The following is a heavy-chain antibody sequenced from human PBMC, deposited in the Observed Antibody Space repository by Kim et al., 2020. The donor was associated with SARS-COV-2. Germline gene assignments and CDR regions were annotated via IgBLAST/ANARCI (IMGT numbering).Heavy chain of an antibody. J-gene: IGHJ5*02. V-gene: IGHV3-21*01. CDR3: ARDFTMVREPGA. Sequence: GGSLRLSCAASGFTFSSYSMNWVLQAPGKGLEWVSSISSSSSYIYYADSVKGRFTISRDNAKNSLYLQMNSLRAEDTAVYYCARDFTMVREPGAWGQGTLVTVSS. D-gene: IGHD3-10*01. CDR2: ISSSSSYI. CDR1: GFTFSSYS.